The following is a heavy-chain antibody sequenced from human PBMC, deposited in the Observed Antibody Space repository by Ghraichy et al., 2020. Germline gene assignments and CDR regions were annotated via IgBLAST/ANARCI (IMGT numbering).Heavy chain of an antibody. Sequence: SVKVSCKASGGTFSSYAISWVRQAPGQGLEWMGGIIPIFGTANYAQKFQGRVTITADGSTSTAYMELSSLRSEDTAVYYCARGPYCGGDCYTFDYWGQGTLVTVSS. CDR1: GGTFSSYA. CDR3: ARGPYCGGDCYTFDY. CDR2: IIPIFGTA. J-gene: IGHJ4*02. D-gene: IGHD2-21*02. V-gene: IGHV1-69*13.